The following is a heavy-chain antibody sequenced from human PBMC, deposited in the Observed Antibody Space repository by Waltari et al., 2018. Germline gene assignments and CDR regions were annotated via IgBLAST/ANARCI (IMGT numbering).Heavy chain of an antibody. CDR1: GGSISSYY. Sequence: QVQLQESGPGLVKPSETLSLTCPVSGGSISSYYWSWIRQPPGKGLEWIGYIYYSGSTNYNPSLKSRVTISVDTSKNQFSLKLSSVTAADTAVYYCARVWVNHWYFDLWGRGTLVTVSS. V-gene: IGHV4-59*01. CDR3: ARVWVNHWYFDL. J-gene: IGHJ2*01. D-gene: IGHD3-10*01. CDR2: IYYSGST.